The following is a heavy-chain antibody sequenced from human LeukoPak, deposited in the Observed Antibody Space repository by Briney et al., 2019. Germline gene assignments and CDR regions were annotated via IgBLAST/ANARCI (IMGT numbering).Heavy chain of an antibody. Sequence: GGSLRLSCAASGFTFSSYSMNWVRQAPGKGLEWVSSISSSSSYIYYADSVKGRFTISRDNAKNSLYLQMNSLRAEDTAVYYCARVSPQSTYGSGSYAAYWGQGTLVTVSS. V-gene: IGHV3-21*01. D-gene: IGHD3-10*01. CDR2: ISSSSSYI. CDR1: GFTFSSYS. J-gene: IGHJ4*02. CDR3: ARVSPQSTYGSGSYAAY.